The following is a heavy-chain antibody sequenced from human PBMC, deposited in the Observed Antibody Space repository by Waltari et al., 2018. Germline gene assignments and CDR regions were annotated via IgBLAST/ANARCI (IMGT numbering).Heavy chain of an antibody. CDR2: IYSGGST. CDR3: ARVNTIFGVVFGFDP. V-gene: IGHV3-53*01. CDR1: GFTVSRNY. Sequence: EVQLVESGGGLIQPGGSLRLSCAASGFTVSRNYMSWVRQAPGKGLEWVSVIYSGGSTYYADSVKGRFTISRDNSKNTLYLQMNSLRAEDTAVYYCARVNTIFGVVFGFDPWGQGTLVTVSS. J-gene: IGHJ5*02. D-gene: IGHD3-3*01.